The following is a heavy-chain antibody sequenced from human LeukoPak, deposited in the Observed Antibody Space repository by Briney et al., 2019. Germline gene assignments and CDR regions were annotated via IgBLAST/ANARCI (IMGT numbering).Heavy chain of an antibody. CDR2: ISWNSGSI. CDR1: GFTFDDYA. V-gene: IGHV3-9*01. Sequence: GRSLRLSCAASGFTFDDYAMHGVRQAPGKGLEWVSGISWNSGSIDYADSVKGRFTISRDNAKNPLYLQMNSLRAEDTALYYCAKDRGIAVDWGQGTLVTVSS. J-gene: IGHJ4*02. D-gene: IGHD6-19*01. CDR3: AKDRGIAVD.